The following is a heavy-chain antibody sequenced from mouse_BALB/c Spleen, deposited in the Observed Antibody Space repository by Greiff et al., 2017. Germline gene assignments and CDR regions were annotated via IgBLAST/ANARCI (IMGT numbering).Heavy chain of an antibody. V-gene: IGHV1S81*02. D-gene: IGHD2-4*01. Sequence: VQLQQPGAELVKPGASVKLSCKASGYTFTSYWMHWVKQRPGQGLEWIGEINPSNGRTNYNEKFKSKATLTVDKSSSTAYMQLSSLTSEDSAVYYCARMITYAMDYWGQGTSVTVSS. CDR3: ARMITYAMDY. J-gene: IGHJ4*01. CDR2: INPSNGRT. CDR1: GYTFTSYW.